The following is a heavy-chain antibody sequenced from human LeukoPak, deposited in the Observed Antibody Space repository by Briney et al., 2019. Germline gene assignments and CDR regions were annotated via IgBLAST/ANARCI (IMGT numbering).Heavy chain of an antibody. CDR1: GYTFTSYD. CDR3: ARAGSSYYYYYMDV. V-gene: IGHV1-8*01. D-gene: IGHD1-26*01. Sequence: ASVKVSCKASGYTFTSYDINWVRQATARGLEWMGWMNPNSGNTGYAQKFQGRVTMTRNTSISTAYMELSSLRSEDTAVYYCARAGSSYYYYYMDVWGKGTTVTVSS. CDR2: MNPNSGNT. J-gene: IGHJ6*03.